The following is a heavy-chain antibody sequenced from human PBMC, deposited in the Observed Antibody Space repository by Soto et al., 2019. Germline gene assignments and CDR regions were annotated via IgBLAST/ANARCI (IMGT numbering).Heavy chain of an antibody. CDR2: INPSGGST. Sequence: QVQLVQSGAEVKKPGASVKVSCKASGYTFTSYYMHWVRQAPGQGLEWMGIINPSGGSTSYAQKFQGRVTMTRDTSTSTVYMELSSLRSEDTAVYYCARVYPRPGTIFGVAKENWFDPWGQGTLVTVSS. D-gene: IGHD3-3*01. V-gene: IGHV1-46*01. CDR3: ARVYPRPGTIFGVAKENWFDP. CDR1: GYTFTSYY. J-gene: IGHJ5*02.